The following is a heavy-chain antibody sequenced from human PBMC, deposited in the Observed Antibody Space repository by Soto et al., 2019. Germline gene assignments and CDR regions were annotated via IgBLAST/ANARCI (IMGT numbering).Heavy chain of an antibody. CDR1: GFTFSSYS. D-gene: IGHD5-12*01. Sequence: GGSLRLSCAASGFTFSSYSMNWVRQAPGKGLEWVSSISSSSSYIYYADSVKGRFTISRDNAKNSRYLQMNSLRAEDTAVYYCARDSEMATIMDFDYWGQGTLVTVSS. V-gene: IGHV3-21*01. CDR2: ISSSSSYI. J-gene: IGHJ4*02. CDR3: ARDSEMATIMDFDY.